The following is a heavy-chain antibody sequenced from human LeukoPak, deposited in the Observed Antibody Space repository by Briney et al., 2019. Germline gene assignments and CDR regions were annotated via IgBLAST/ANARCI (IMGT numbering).Heavy chain of an antibody. V-gene: IGHV3-74*01. J-gene: IGHJ4*02. CDR3: ATYCDTSAYTFDC. CDR2: INTDGSRT. CDR1: GVTFSSNW. Sequence: SGGSLRLSCAASGVTFSSNWMHWVRQAPGKGLVWVSRINTDGSRTSYADSVKGRFTVSRDNAKNTLYLQMNSLTAEDTAVYYCATYCDTSAYTFDCRGQGTLVTVSS. D-gene: IGHD3-22*01.